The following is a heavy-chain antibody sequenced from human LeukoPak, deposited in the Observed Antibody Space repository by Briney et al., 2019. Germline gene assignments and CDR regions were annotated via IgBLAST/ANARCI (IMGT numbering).Heavy chain of an antibody. CDR3: AKSLTASNYYFDY. V-gene: IGHV3-23*01. J-gene: IGHJ4*02. CDR2: ISGSGGST. Sequence: GGSLRLSCAASGFTFSSYAMRWVRQAPGKGLEWVSAISGSGGSTYYADSVKGRFTISRDNSKNTLYLQMNSLRAEDTAVYYCAKSLTASNYYFDYWGQGTLVTVSS. D-gene: IGHD5-24*01. CDR1: GFTFSSYA.